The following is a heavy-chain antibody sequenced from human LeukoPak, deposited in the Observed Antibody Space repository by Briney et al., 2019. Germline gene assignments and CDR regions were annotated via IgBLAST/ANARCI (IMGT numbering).Heavy chain of an antibody. CDR3: ARHAGSSNWFFTF. J-gene: IGHJ4*02. Sequence: PSETLSLTCTVSGGSISSYYWSWIRQPPGKGLEWIGYIYYSGSTNYNPSLKSRVTISVDTSKNQFSLKLSSVTAADTAVYYCARHAGSSNWFFTFWGQGTLVTVSS. CDR2: IYYSGST. CDR1: GGSISSYY. D-gene: IGHD6-13*01. V-gene: IGHV4-59*08.